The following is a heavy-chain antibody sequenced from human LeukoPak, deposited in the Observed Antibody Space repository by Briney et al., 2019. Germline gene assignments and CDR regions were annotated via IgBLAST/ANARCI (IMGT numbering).Heavy chain of an antibody. Sequence: SVKVSCKASGGTFSSYAISWVRQAPGQGLEWMGGIIPIFGTANYAQKFQGRVTITADESTSTAYMELSSLRSEDTAVYYCARAYYNWNSYYYYGMDVWGQGTTVTVSS. CDR2: IIPIFGTA. CDR3: ARAYYNWNSYYYYGMDV. D-gene: IGHD1-20*01. V-gene: IGHV1-69*13. J-gene: IGHJ6*02. CDR1: GGTFSSYA.